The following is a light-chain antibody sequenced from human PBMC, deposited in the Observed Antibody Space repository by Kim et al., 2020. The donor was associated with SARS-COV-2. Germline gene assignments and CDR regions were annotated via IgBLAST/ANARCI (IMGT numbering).Light chain of an antibody. J-gene: IGLJ2*01. V-gene: IGLV3-1*01. CDR2: QDS. Sequence: VSQGQTASITCSGDKLGDKYACWYQQKPGQSPVLVIYQDSKRPAGIPERFSGSNSGNTATLTISGTQAMDEADYYCQAWDSSTVVFGGGTQLTVL. CDR1: KLGDKY. CDR3: QAWDSSTVV.